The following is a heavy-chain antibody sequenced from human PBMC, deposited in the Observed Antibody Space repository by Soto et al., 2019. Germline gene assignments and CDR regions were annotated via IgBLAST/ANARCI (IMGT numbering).Heavy chain of an antibody. J-gene: IGHJ3*02. Sequence: SGGSLRLSCAASGFTFSSYSMNWVRQAPGKGLEWVSSISSSSSYIYYADSVKGRFTISRDNAKNSLYLQMNSLRAEDTAVYYCARAPSRYCSGGSCYPDAFDIWGQGTMVTVSS. CDR3: ARAPSRYCSGGSCYPDAFDI. V-gene: IGHV3-21*01. CDR2: ISSSSSYI. CDR1: GFTFSSYS. D-gene: IGHD2-15*01.